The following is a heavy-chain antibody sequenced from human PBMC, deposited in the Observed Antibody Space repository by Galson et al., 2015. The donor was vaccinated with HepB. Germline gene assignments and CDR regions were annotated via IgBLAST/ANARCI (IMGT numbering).Heavy chain of an antibody. Sequence: SLRLSCAASGFTFSSYSMNWVRQAPGKGLEWVSSISSSSSYIYYADSVKGRFTISRDNAKNSLYLQMNSLRAEDTAVYYCARDGVTMVRGDRYYYGMDVWGQGTTVTVSS. CDR1: GFTFSSYS. J-gene: IGHJ6*02. V-gene: IGHV3-21*01. CDR2: ISSSSSYI. CDR3: ARDGVTMVRGDRYYYGMDV. D-gene: IGHD3-10*01.